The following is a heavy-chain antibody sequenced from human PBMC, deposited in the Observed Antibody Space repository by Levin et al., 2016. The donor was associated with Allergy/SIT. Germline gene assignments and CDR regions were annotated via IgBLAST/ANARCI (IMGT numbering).Heavy chain of an antibody. CDR3: ATTLGYCSGGSCYGGALFDY. D-gene: IGHD2-15*01. J-gene: IGHJ4*02. V-gene: IGHV4-39*01. Sequence: WIRQPPGKGLEWIGYIYYSGSTYYNPSLKSRVTISVDTSKNQFSLKLSSVTAADTAVYYCATTLGYCSGGSCYGGALFDYWGQGTLVTVSS. CDR2: IYYSGST.